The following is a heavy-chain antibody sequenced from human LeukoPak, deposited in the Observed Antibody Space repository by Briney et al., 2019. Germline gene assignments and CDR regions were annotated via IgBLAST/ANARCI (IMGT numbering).Heavy chain of an antibody. CDR2: IYYSGTT. Sequence: SETLSLTCTVSGGLISISTYYWGWIRQPPGKGLEWIGSIYYSGTTHYNPSLKSRVTIAVDTSKNQFSLKLISVTAADTAVYYCARGLGWELLRDAFDIWGQGTMVTVSS. CDR3: ARGLGWELLRDAFDI. CDR1: GGLISISTYY. V-gene: IGHV4-39*07. J-gene: IGHJ3*02. D-gene: IGHD1-26*01.